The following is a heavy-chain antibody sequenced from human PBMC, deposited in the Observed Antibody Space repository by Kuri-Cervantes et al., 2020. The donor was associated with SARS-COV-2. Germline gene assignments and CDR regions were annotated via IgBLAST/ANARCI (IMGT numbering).Heavy chain of an antibody. CDR2: INPNTAGT. D-gene: IGHD3-3*01. Sequence: ASVKVSCKASGYTFTDYYIHWVRQAPGQGLEWMGWINPNTAGTDYAQNFQGWVTMTRDTSISTVYMEMTRLTSDDTALYYCARGGAPHRILRFLENHHLDYWGQGTLVTVSS. V-gene: IGHV1-2*04. CDR1: GYTFTDYY. CDR3: ARGGAPHRILRFLENHHLDY. J-gene: IGHJ4*02.